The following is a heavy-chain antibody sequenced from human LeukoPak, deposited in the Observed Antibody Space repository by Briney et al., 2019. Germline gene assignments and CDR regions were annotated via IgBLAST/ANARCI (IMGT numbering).Heavy chain of an antibody. D-gene: IGHD3-10*01. V-gene: IGHV4-34*01. CDR1: GGSFNGYY. CDR2: INHSGST. CDR3: ARGLGGLWLDV. J-gene: IGHJ6*04. Sequence: SETLSLTCAVYGGSFNGYYWSWIRQPPGKGLEWIGEINHSGSTNYNPSLKSRVTISVDTSKNQFSLKLSSVTAADTAVYYCARGLGGLWLDVWGKGTTVTVSS.